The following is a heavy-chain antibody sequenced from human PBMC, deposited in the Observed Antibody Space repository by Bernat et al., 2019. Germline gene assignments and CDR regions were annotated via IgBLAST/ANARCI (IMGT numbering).Heavy chain of an antibody. D-gene: IGHD1-1*01. J-gene: IGHJ4*02. Sequence: EVQLVESGGGLAKPGGSLRLSCAASGFAFSNAWMNWVRQAPGKGLEWVGRIKMKSDGRTTDYAAPMKGRFTISRDDSKNTVYLQVNSMETEDTAVYYCTKDYWNYCDYWGQGTLVTVSS. V-gene: IGHV3-15*07. CDR3: TKDYWNYCDY. CDR1: GFAFSNAW. CDR2: IKMKSDGRTT.